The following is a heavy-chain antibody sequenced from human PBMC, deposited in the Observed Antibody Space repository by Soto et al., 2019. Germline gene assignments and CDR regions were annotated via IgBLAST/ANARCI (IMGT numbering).Heavy chain of an antibody. Sequence: PGGSLRLSGAASGFTFGSYGMHWVGPAAVKGLESVAVIWLEGFNKFYGDSVKGRFAISRDNSQNALYLQMSSLRADDPALHSCARGHGTAVTSTGYFDSWGQRPPVTVS. CDR2: IWLEGFNK. CDR3: ARGHGTAVTSTGYFDS. V-gene: IGHV3-33*01. J-gene: IGHJ4*02. CDR1: GFTFGSYG. D-gene: IGHD4-17*01.